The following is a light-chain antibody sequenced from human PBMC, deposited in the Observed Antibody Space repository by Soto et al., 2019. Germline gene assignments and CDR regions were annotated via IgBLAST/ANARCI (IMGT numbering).Light chain of an antibody. J-gene: IGLJ1*01. CDR1: GSDVGGYDY. V-gene: IGLV2-14*01. CDR2: EVT. Sequence: PLTQPASVSGSPGQSITISCTGTGSDVGGYDYVSWYQHHPGKAPKVMIYEVTNRPSGVSNRFSGSKSGNTASLTISGLLAEAEADYYCSSYTRSSNYVFGNGTKVTV. CDR3: SSYTRSSNYV.